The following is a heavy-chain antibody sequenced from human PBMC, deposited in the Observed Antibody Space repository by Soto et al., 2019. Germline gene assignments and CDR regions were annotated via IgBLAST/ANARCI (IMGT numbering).Heavy chain of an antibody. V-gene: IGHV4-30-2*01. Sequence: PSETLSLTCAVSGGSISSGGFSWIWIRQPPGKGLEWIGYIHRSGSTYYNPSLQSRVTISVDRSKNQFSLKLSSVTAADTAVYYCARAWYYGSETYYNSWFDPWGQGTLVTVSS. D-gene: IGHD3-10*01. CDR1: GGSISSGGFS. CDR2: IHRSGST. CDR3: ARAWYYGSETYYNSWFDP. J-gene: IGHJ5*02.